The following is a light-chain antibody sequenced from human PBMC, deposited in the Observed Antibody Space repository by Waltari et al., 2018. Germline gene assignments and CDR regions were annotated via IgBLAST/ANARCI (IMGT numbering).Light chain of an antibody. CDR1: QSVGSY. CDR3: QQRSNWTPHT. CDR2: DAS. V-gene: IGKV3-11*01. Sequence: EIVLTQSPATLSLSPVDTATLSCRASQSVGSYLAWYQQKTGEPPRLLIYDASNRATGVPDRFRGSGSGTDVTRTISSLEAEDFAVYYWQQRSNWTPHTFGQGDRLEIK. J-gene: IGKJ2*01.